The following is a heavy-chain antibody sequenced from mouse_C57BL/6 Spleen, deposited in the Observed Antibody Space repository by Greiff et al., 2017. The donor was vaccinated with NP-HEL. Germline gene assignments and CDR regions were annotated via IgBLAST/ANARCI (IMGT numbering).Heavy chain of an antibody. CDR3: ARRRDGYYVFFDY. Sequence: EVQVVESGGGLVKPGGSLKLSCAASGFTFSDYGMHWVRQAPEKGLEWVAYISSGSSTIYYAEPVKGRFTFSRDNAKNTLFLQMTSLRSEYTAIYYCARRRDGYYVFFDYWGQGTTLTVSS. D-gene: IGHD2-3*01. CDR2: ISSGSSTI. V-gene: IGHV5-17*01. CDR1: GFTFSDYG. J-gene: IGHJ2*01.